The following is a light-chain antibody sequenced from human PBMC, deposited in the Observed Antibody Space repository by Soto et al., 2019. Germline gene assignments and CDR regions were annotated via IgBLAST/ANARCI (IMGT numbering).Light chain of an antibody. Sequence: DVQVTQSPPFVSASVGHRVTITCRATQGIGTWLAWYQQKPDQAPNLLIYGATNLQDGVPSRFSDSGLGTHCTLHISSLQSEGSASYYCQLTNSFPISFGQGTRLE. CDR3: QLTNSFPIS. CDR2: GAT. CDR1: QGIGTW. J-gene: IGKJ5*01. V-gene: IGKV1D-12*01.